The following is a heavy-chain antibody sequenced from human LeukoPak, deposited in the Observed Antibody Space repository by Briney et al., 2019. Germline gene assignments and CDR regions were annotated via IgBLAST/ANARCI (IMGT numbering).Heavy chain of an antibody. CDR2: IIPIFGTA. J-gene: IGHJ6*03. V-gene: IGHV1-69*13. CDR3: ARVRYCSSTSCTYTSPYYYYMDV. CDR1: GGTFSSYA. D-gene: IGHD2-2*01. Sequence: SVKVSCKASGGTFSSYAISWVRQAPGQGLEWMGGIIPIFGTANYAQKFQGRVTITADESTSTAYMELSSLRSEDTAVYYCARVRYCSSTSCTYTSPYYYYMDVWGKGTTVTVSS.